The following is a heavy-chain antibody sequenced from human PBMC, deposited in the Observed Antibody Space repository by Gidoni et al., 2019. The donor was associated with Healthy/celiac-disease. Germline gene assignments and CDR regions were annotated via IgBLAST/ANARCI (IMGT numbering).Heavy chain of an antibody. Sequence: QVQLVQSGAEAKKPGSPVKVSCKASGSIFSSYAIRWVRQASGQGLEWMGGIIPIFGTASYAQKFQGRVTITADESTSTAYMELSSLRSEDTAVYYCARGRGPAIFGVDTPPRVSYYGMDVWGQGTTVTVSS. V-gene: IGHV1-69*12. CDR1: GSIFSSYA. CDR3: ARGRGPAIFGVDTPPRVSYYGMDV. CDR2: IIPIFGTA. J-gene: IGHJ6*02. D-gene: IGHD3-3*01.